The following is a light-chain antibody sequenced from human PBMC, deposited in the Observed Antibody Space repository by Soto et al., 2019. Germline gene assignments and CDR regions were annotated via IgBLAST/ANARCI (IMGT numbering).Light chain of an antibody. Sequence: EVVLTQSPDTLSLSPGERATLSCRASERVSSSYFAWYQQKPGQAPRLLIYAASRRAAGIPDRLSGGGSETDFTLTISRLEPEDFAVYYCQQYGTSPPITFGKGTKVDIK. J-gene: IGKJ2*01. CDR3: QQYGTSPPIT. V-gene: IGKV3-20*01. CDR2: AAS. CDR1: ERVSSSY.